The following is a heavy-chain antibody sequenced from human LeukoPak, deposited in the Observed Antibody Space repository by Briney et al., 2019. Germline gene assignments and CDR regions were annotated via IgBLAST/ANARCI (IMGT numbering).Heavy chain of an antibody. V-gene: IGHV1-2*02. D-gene: IGHD2/OR15-2a*01. CDR2: INPHTGGT. CDR3: AKNNEARDYWFADL. J-gene: IGHJ2*01. Sequence: GASVKVSCKTSGYTFSDYYIHWVRQAPGQGLEWMGWINPHTGGTEYPQKFKGRVTMTRDTSISTAYLELSWLRSDDTAVYYCAKNNEARDYWFADLWGRATLVTVSS. CDR1: GYTFSDYY.